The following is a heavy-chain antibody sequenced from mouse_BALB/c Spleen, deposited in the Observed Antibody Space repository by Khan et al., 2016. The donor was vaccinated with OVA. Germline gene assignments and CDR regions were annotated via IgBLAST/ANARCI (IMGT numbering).Heavy chain of an antibody. V-gene: IGHV14-1*02. Sequence: VQLKEFGAELVRPGALVKLSCKASGFNIKDYYMHWVKQRPEQGLEWIGWIDPENGETVYDPKFQGKARITANTSSHTAYLQLSSLTSEDTAVSCCTGSGYSAWLAKWGQGTPVTVSA. CDR1: GFNIKDYY. CDR2: IDPENGET. J-gene: IGHJ3*01. CDR3: TGSGYSAWLAK.